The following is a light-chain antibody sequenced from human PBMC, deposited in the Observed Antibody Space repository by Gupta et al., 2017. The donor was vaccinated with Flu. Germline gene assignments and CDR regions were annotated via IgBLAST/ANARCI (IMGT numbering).Light chain of an antibody. Sequence: QSVLTQPPSASGTPGQRATISCSGSSSNIGSNTVNWYQQLPGTAPKLLIYSNNQRPSGVPDRFSGSKSGTSASLAISGLQSEDEADYYCAAWDDSLNGNWVFGGGTKLTVL. J-gene: IGLJ3*02. CDR3: AAWDDSLNGNWV. CDR1: SSNIGSNT. CDR2: SNN. V-gene: IGLV1-44*01.